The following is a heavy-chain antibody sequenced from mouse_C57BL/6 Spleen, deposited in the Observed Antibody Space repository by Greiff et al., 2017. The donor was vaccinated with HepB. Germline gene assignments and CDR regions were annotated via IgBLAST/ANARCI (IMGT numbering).Heavy chain of an antibody. CDR2: IWSGGST. J-gene: IGHJ3*01. CDR1: GFSLTSYG. CDR3: ARKYSNHMAWFAY. V-gene: IGHV2-2*01. Sequence: VQRVESGPGLVQPSQSLSITCTVSGFSLTSYGVHWVRQSPGKGLEWLGVIWSGGSTDYNAAFISRLSISKDNSKSQVFFKMNSLQADDTAIYYCARKYSNHMAWFAYWGQGTLVTVSA. D-gene: IGHD2-5*01.